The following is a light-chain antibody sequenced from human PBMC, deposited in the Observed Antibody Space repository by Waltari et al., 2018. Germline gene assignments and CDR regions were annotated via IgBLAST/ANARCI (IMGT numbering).Light chain of an antibody. J-gene: IGKJ4*01. CDR2: GAS. V-gene: IGKV3-20*01. Sequence: RSCRASQSVTSISLSWYQQKPGQAPRLLIYGASNRATGIPDRFSGSGSGTDFTLTISRLEPEDFAVYYCQQYDGIVLTFGGGTKVEI. CDR1: QSVTSIS. CDR3: QQYDGIVLT.